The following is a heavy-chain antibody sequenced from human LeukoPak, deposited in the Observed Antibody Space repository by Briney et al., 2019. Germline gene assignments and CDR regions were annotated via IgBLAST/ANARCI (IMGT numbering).Heavy chain of an antibody. D-gene: IGHD6-13*01. CDR1: GFTFDDYA. CDR2: ISWNSGSI. V-gene: IGHV3-9*01. CDR3: AKGGSSSWYDAFDI. Sequence: GRSLRLSCAASGFTFDDYAMHWVRQAPGKGLEWVSGISWNSGSIGYADSVKGRFTISRDNAKNSLYLQMNSLRAEDTALYYCAKGGSSSWYDAFDIWGQGTMVTVSS. J-gene: IGHJ3*02.